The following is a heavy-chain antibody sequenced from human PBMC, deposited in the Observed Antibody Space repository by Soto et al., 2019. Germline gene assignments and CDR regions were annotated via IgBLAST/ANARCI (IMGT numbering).Heavy chain of an antibody. CDR3: ARDELLWFGDQGGFDY. Sequence: GASVKVSCKASGYTFTCYGISWVRQAPGQGLEWMGWISAYNGNTNYAQKLQGRVTMTTDTSTSTAYMELRSLRSDDTAVYYCARDELLWFGDQGGFDYWGQGTLVTAPQ. D-gene: IGHD3-10*01. CDR2: ISAYNGNT. J-gene: IGHJ4*02. CDR1: GYTFTCYG. V-gene: IGHV1-18*04.